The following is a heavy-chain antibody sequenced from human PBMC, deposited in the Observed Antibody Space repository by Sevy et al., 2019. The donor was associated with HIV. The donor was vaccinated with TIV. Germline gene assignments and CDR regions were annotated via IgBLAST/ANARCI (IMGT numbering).Heavy chain of an antibody. J-gene: IGHJ4*02. CDR1: GFTFGYFA. CDR3: AKDTSGWYDALDQ. D-gene: IGHD6-19*01. CDR2: ISPNGATS. Sequence: GGSLRLSCEVSGFTFGYFAMSWVRQAPGKGLEWVSGISPNGATSHYAASVRGRFTISRDNSKNRMDLKMSSLRAEDTAQSYCAKDTSGWYDALDQWGQGTLVTVSS. V-gene: IGHV3-23*01.